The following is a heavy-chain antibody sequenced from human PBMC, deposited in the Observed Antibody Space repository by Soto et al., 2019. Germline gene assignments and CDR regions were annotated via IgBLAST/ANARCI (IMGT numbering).Heavy chain of an antibody. Sequence: GESLKMSCEASGYDFTNYWIAWVRQTPGRGLEWMGMIYPGDSDIRYNPSFRGRVTISADKSITSAFVQWGSLKASDSAIYYCARFRAPRRQLISMSFHLWGLGTLVTVSS. CDR1: GYDFTNYW. CDR2: IYPGDSDI. D-gene: IGHD6-13*01. V-gene: IGHV5-51*01. CDR3: ARFRAPRRQLISMSFHL. J-gene: IGHJ4*03.